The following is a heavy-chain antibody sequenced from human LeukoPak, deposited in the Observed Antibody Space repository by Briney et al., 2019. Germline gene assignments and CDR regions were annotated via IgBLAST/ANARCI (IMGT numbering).Heavy chain of an antibody. Sequence: GGSLRLSCAASGFTFRSYWMHWVRQAPGKGLVWVSRINSDGSTTNYADSVKGRFTISRDDAKNTLYLQMNSLRAEDTAVYYCARAPYFDFWSGYPPDYWGQGTLVTVSS. CDR2: INSDGSTT. D-gene: IGHD3-3*01. V-gene: IGHV3-74*01. CDR1: GFTFRSYW. CDR3: ARAPYFDFWSGYPPDY. J-gene: IGHJ4*02.